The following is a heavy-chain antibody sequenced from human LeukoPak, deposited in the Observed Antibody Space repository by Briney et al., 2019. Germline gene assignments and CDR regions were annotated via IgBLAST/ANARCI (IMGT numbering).Heavy chain of an antibody. CDR2: ISAYNGNT. Sequence: GASVKVSCKASGYTFTSYGISWVRQAPGQGLEWMGWISAYNGNTNYAQKLQGRVTMTTDTSTSTAYMELRSLRSDDTAVYYCARGPYIVVVVAATPDQKDYYYYYYMDVWGKGTTVTVS. D-gene: IGHD2-15*01. J-gene: IGHJ6*03. CDR1: GYTFTSYG. CDR3: ARGPYIVVVVAATPDQKDYYYYYYMDV. V-gene: IGHV1-18*01.